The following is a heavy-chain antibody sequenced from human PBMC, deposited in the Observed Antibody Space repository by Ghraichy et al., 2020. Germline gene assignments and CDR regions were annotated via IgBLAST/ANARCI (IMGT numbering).Heavy chain of an antibody. CDR1: GFTFDDYA. V-gene: IGHV3-9*01. Sequence: GGSLRLSCAASGFTFDDYAMHWVRQAPGKGLEWVSGISWNSGSIGYADSVKGRFTISRDNAKNSLYLQMNSLRAEDTALYYCAKDSYDSSGYYYSHFDYWGQGTLVTVSS. CDR3: AKDSYDSSGYYYSHFDY. CDR2: ISWNSGSI. D-gene: IGHD3-22*01. J-gene: IGHJ4*02.